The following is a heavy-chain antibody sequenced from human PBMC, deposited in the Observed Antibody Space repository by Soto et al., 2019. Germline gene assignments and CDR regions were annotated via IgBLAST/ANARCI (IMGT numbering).Heavy chain of an antibody. D-gene: IGHD6-13*01. J-gene: IGHJ6*02. CDR1: GGSISNSSYY. Sequence: SDTLSLTFTVSGGSISNSSYYWGWIRQPPGKGLEWIGSIYYSGSTYYNPSLKSRVTISVDTSKNQFSLKLSSVTAADTAVYYCARHRSQSSWTLLVYYSYGMDVWGQGTKVTVFS. V-gene: IGHV4-39*01. CDR2: IYYSGST. CDR3: ARHRSQSSWTLLVYYSYGMDV.